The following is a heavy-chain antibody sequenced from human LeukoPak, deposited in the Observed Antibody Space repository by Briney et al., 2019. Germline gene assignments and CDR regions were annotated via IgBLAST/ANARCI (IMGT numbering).Heavy chain of an antibody. J-gene: IGHJ4*02. V-gene: IGHV3-21*01. CDR3: AILEQWLALDH. CDR2: ISSSSTYI. Sequence: GGSLRLSCAASGFTFTNYAMNWVRQAPGKGLEWVSSISSSSTYIYYADSAKGRFTISRDNAKNSLYLQMNSLRAEDTAVYYCAILEQWLALDHWGQGTLVRVSS. CDR1: GFTFTNYA. D-gene: IGHD6-19*01.